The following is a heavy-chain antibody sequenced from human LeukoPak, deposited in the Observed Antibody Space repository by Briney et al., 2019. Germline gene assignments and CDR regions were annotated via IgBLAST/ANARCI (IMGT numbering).Heavy chain of an antibody. CDR1: GGSISSYY. V-gene: IGHV4-59*01. Sequence: SETLSLTCTVSGGSISSYYWSWIRQPPGKGLEWIGYIYYSGSTNYNPSLKSRVTISVDTSKNQFSLKLSSVTAADTAVYYCSRTGIDYDSSGYYFDPWGQGTLVTVSS. CDR3: SRTGIDYDSSGYYFDP. J-gene: IGHJ5*02. D-gene: IGHD3-22*01. CDR2: IYYSGST.